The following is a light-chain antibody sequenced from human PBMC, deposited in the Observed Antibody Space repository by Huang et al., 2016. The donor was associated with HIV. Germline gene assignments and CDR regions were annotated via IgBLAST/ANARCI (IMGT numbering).Light chain of an antibody. Sequence: EIVMTQSPVTLSVSPGERATLSCRASQRISRNLAWYQQKPGQAPRLLIHGASTRATGIPGRFSGSGSGTEFTLTISSLQSEDFAVYFCHQYHNWPPWTFGQGTKVEIK. CDR2: GAS. CDR3: HQYHNWPPWT. J-gene: IGKJ1*01. V-gene: IGKV3-15*01. CDR1: QRISRN.